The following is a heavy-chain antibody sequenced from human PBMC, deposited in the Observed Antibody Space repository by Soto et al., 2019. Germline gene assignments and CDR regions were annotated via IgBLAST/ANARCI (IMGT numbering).Heavy chain of an antibody. J-gene: IGHJ4*02. V-gene: IGHV3-21*01. CDR3: ARSPHDYGFGVCY. CDR1: GFTFSSYS. CDR2: ISSSSSYI. Sequence: GGSLRLSCAASGFTFSSYSMNWVRQAPGKGLEWVSSISSSSSYIYYADSVKGRFTISRDNAKNSLYLQMNSLRAEDTAVYYCARSPHDYGFGVCYWGQGTLVTVSS. D-gene: IGHD4-17*01.